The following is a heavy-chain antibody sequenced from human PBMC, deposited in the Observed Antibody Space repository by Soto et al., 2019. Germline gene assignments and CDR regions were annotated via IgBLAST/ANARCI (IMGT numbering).Heavy chain of an antibody. CDR1: GFTFSRYA. V-gene: IGHV3-23*01. D-gene: IGHD3-16*01. Sequence: EVQLLESGGGLVQPGGSLRLSCAASGFTFSRYAMSWVRQAPGKGLEWVSDMSGSGGSTYYADSVKGRFTISRDNSKKALYLPMNSLRAEGTAVYYCAVESRGERGEVDYWGQGTLVTVSS. J-gene: IGHJ4*02. CDR2: MSGSGGST. CDR3: AVESRGERGEVDY.